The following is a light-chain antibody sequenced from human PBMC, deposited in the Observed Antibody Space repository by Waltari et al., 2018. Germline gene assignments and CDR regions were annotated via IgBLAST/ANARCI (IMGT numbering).Light chain of an antibody. CDR1: HTNSSY. V-gene: IGKV1-39*01. CDR2: ATF. CDR3: QQIYTTPFP. Sequence: DIHMPQSPSSLSASVGDRVTITCRTSHTNSSYLNWYQQNPGKAPKFLISATFSLPSGVPSRFSGRGSRTDFTLTISSLQPEDLATYYCQQIYTTPFPCGPGTKVDI. J-gene: IGKJ3*01.